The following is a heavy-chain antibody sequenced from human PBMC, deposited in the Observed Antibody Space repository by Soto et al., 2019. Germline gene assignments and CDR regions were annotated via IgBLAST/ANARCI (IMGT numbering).Heavy chain of an antibody. CDR3: ARAGEYCSGGSCYSYYYYGMDV. V-gene: IGHV1-69*01. CDR1: GGTFSSYA. J-gene: IGHJ6*02. Sequence: QVPLVQSGAEVKKPGSSVKVSCKASGGTFSSYAISWVRQAPGQGLEWMGGIIPIFGTANYAQKFQGRVTITADESTSTAYMELSSLRSEDTAVYYCARAGEYCSGGSCYSYYYYGMDVWGQGTTVTVSS. CDR2: IIPIFGTA. D-gene: IGHD2-15*01.